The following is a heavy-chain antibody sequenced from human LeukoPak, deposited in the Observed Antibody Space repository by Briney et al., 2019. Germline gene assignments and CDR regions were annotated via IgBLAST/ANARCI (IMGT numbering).Heavy chain of an antibody. Sequence: GASVKVSCKASGYTFTGYYMHWVRQAPGQGLEWMGWINPNIGITNYAKKFHGRVTMTRDTSISKAYMELRKLRSHDPAVYYCARGPFYCSSTSCFPCFDYWGQGTLVTVSS. CDR1: GYTFTGYY. J-gene: IGHJ4*02. D-gene: IGHD2-2*01. CDR3: ARGPFYCSSTSCFPCFDY. V-gene: IGHV1-2*02. CDR2: INPNIGIT.